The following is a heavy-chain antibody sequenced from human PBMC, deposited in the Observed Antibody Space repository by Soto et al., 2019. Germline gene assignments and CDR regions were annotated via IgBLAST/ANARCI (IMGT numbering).Heavy chain of an antibody. CDR3: ARVRLTGYFTAFDI. Sequence: VQLVESGGGLVQPGGSLRLSCAASGFTVSSNYMSWVRQAPGKGLEWVSVIYSGGSTYYADSVKGRFTISRDNSKNTLYLQMNSLRAEDTAVYYCARVRLTGYFTAFDIWGQGTMVTVSS. CDR1: GFTVSSNY. D-gene: IGHD3-9*01. J-gene: IGHJ3*02. V-gene: IGHV3-66*01. CDR2: IYSGGST.